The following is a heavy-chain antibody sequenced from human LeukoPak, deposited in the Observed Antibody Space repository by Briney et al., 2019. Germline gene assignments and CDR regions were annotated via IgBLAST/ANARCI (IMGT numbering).Heavy chain of an antibody. CDR3: TRDARAQGHYFYYMDV. Sequence: PGWSLRLSCAASGFTFSDYYMSWICQAPGKGLEWVSYISSSGDTTFYADSVKGRFTISRDNAKNSLYLQMNSLRAEDTAVYYCTRDARAQGHYFYYMDVWGEGTTVTVSS. V-gene: IGHV3-11*04. CDR1: GFTFSDYY. CDR2: ISSSGDTT. D-gene: IGHD3-9*01. J-gene: IGHJ6*03.